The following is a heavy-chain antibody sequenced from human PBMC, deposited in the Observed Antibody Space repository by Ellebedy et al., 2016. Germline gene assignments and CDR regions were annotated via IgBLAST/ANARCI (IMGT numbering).Heavy chain of an antibody. V-gene: IGHV3-30-3*01. D-gene: IGHD5-18*01. J-gene: IGHJ6*02. CDR2: ISHDGSNK. Sequence: GESLKISXEASGFTFNRYHTHWARRAPGKRLEWVATISHDGSNKYYADSVKGRFTISRDNAKNSLYLQMNSLRDEDTALYYCARDDDDSFYYGMDVWGQGTTVTVSS. CDR3: ARDDDDSFYYGMDV. CDR1: GFTFNRYH.